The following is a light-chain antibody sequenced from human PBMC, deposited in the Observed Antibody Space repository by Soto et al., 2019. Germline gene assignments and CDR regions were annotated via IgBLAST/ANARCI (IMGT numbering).Light chain of an antibody. CDR2: QAS. CDR3: VQYQSYWT. CDR1: QSISRQ. Sequence: DIQMTQSPSTLSASVGDRVSITCRASQSISRQLAWYQQKPGKAPNLLIYQASNLEPGVPSRFTGSGSGTAFTLAIGSLQADDLATYYCVQYQSYWTLGQGTKVEVK. J-gene: IGKJ1*01. V-gene: IGKV1-5*03.